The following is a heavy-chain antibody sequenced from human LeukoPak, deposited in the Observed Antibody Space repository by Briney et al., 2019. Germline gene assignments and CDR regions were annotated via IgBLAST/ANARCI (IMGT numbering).Heavy chain of an antibody. Sequence: GGSLRLSCAASGFTVSSNYMNWVRQAPGKGLEWVSIIYSGGSTYYADSVKGRFTISRDNSKNTLYLQMSSLRAEDTAVYYCAREYCSSSRCHGDYYFDYWGQGTLVTVPS. D-gene: IGHD2-2*01. CDR2: IYSGGST. CDR3: AREYCSSSRCHGDYYFDY. V-gene: IGHV3-53*01. J-gene: IGHJ4*02. CDR1: GFTVSSNY.